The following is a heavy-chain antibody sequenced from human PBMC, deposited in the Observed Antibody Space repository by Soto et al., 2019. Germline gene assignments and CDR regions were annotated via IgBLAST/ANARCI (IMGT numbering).Heavy chain of an antibody. D-gene: IGHD6-13*01. CDR1: GFTFSSYS. J-gene: IGHJ6*02. CDR2: ISSSSSYI. CDR3: AREGGQQLVTPYYYYYGMDV. V-gene: IGHV3-21*01. Sequence: GGSLRLSCAASGFTFSSYSMNWVRQAPGKGLEWVSSISSSSSYIYYADSVKGRFTISRDNAKNSLYLQMNSLRAEDTAVYYCAREGGQQLVTPYYYYYGMDVWGQGTTVTVSS.